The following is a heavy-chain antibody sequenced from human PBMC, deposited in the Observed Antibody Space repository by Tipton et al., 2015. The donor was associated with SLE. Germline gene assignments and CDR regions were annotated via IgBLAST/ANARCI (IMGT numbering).Heavy chain of an antibody. Sequence: TLSLTCPVSAASISTSHWSWIRQAPGKGLEWIAYIYQNGGTSYNPSLRSRFSISIDTSEKQFSLKVRSVTAADTAVYYCARIQMGTHYFDAWGPGILVTVSS. J-gene: IGHJ4*02. D-gene: IGHD7-27*01. CDR1: AASISTSH. CDR3: ARIQMGTHYFDA. V-gene: IGHV4-59*01. CDR2: IYQNGGT.